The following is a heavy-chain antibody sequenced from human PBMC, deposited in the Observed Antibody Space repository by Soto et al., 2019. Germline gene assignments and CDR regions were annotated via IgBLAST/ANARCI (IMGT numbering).Heavy chain of an antibody. J-gene: IGHJ4*02. Sequence: GESLKISCKGSGYSSAGYWITWVRQKPGKGLEWMGRIDPSDSQTYYSPSFRGHVTISVTKSITTVFLQWSSLRASDTAMYYCARQIYDSDTGPNFQYYFDSWGQGTPVTVSS. CDR2: IDPSDSQT. CDR3: ARQIYDSDTGPNFQYYFDS. D-gene: IGHD3-22*01. V-gene: IGHV5-10-1*01. CDR1: GYSSAGYW.